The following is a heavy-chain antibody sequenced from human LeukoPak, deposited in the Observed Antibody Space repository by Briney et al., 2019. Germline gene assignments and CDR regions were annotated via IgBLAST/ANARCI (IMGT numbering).Heavy chain of an antibody. CDR2: IYYSGST. Sequence: PSETLSLTCTVSGGSISSYYWSWIRQPPGKGLEWIGYIYYSGSTNYNPSLKSRVTISVDMSKNQFSLKLSSVTAADTAVYYCARGGVISYYFDYWGQGTLVTVSS. CDR1: GGSISSYY. V-gene: IGHV4-59*01. D-gene: IGHD3-16*02. CDR3: ARGGVISYYFDY. J-gene: IGHJ4*02.